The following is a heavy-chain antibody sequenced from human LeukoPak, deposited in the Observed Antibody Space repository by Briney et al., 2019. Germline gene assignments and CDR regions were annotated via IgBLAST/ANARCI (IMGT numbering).Heavy chain of an antibody. J-gene: IGHJ4*02. CDR1: GFRFSSYH. CDR3: AKGVGATPDYFDY. D-gene: IGHD1-26*01. Sequence: GGSLRLSCAASGFRFSSYHMNWVRQAPGKGLEWVSYISLGSTRIFYADSVKGRFTISRDNSKNTLYLQMNSLRAEDTAVYYCAKGVGATPDYFDYWGQGTLDTVSS. CDR2: ISLGSTRI. V-gene: IGHV3-48*01.